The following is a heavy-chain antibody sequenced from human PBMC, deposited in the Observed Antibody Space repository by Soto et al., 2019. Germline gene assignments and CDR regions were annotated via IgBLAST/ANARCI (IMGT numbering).Heavy chain of an antibody. J-gene: IGHJ3*02. D-gene: IGHD6-13*01. CDR2: IYPGDSDT. CDR3: ARRKYSSSFDAFDI. CDR1: GYSFTSYW. V-gene: IGHV5-51*01. Sequence: PGESLKISCKGSGYSFTSYWIGWVRQMRGKGLEWMGIIYPGDSDTRYSPPFQGQVTISADKPISTAYLQWSSLKASDTAMYYCARRKYSSSFDAFDIWGQGTMVTVSS.